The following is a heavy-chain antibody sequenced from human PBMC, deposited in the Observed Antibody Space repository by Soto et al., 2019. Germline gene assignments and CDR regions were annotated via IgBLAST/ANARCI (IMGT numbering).Heavy chain of an antibody. CDR3: ARVLILYGDYPTPGHYFDY. J-gene: IGHJ4*02. V-gene: IGHV4-31*03. D-gene: IGHD4-17*01. Sequence: QVQLQESGPGLVKPSQTLSLTCTVSGGSISSGGYYWSWIRQHPGKGLEWIGYIYYSGSTYYNPSLKSRVTISVDTSKNQFSLKLSSVTAADTAVYYCARVLILYGDYPTPGHYFDYWGQGTLVTVSS. CDR2: IYYSGST. CDR1: GGSISSGGYY.